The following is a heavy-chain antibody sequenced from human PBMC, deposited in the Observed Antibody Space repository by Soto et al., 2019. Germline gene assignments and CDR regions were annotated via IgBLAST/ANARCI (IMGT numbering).Heavy chain of an antibody. D-gene: IGHD3-3*01. CDR3: ARDYWSGDRYYYGMDV. V-gene: IGHV1-2*02. CDR2: INPNSGGP. J-gene: IGHJ6*02. CDR1: GYTFTGYY. Sequence: ASVKVSCKASGYTFTGYYIHWVRQAPGQRLEWMGYINPNSGGPNYAQKFQGRVTMTRDASISTAYMELSRLRSDDTAVYFCARDYWSGDRYYYGMDVWGQGTTVTVSS.